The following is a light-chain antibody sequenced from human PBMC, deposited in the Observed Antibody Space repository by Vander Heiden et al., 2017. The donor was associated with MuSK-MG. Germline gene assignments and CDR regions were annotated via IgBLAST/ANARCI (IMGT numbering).Light chain of an antibody. CDR2: SAS. V-gene: IGKV1-39*01. CDR3: QQSYSTPGT. Sequence: DIQMTQSPSSLSASVGDRVTITCRASQSISTFLNWYKQKPGKAPKLLIYSASSLQSGVPSRISGSGSGTDFTLTISSLQPEDFVSYYCQQSYSTPGTFGQGTKVEIK. J-gene: IGKJ1*01. CDR1: QSISTF.